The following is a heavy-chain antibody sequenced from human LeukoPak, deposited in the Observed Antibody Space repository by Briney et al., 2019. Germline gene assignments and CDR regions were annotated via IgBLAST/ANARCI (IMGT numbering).Heavy chain of an antibody. CDR2: ISSSSSYI. CDR3: AGGGQRDY. D-gene: IGHD6-25*01. CDR1: GFTFSDYF. J-gene: IGHJ4*02. Sequence: GGSLRLSCVASGFTFSDYFIIWVRQAPGKGLEWVSSISSSSSYIYYADSVKGRFTISRDNAKNSLYLQMNSLRAEDTAVYYCAGGGQRDYWGQGTLVTVSS. V-gene: IGHV3-21*01.